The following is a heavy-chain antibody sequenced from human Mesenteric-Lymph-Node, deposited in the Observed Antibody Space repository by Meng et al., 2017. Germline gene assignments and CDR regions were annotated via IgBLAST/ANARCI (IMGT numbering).Heavy chain of an antibody. CDR3: ATGRVLPS. V-gene: IGHV3-7*01. CDR2: IKQNGGEM. J-gene: IGHJ5*02. CDR1: GFTFSDYW. Sequence: GGSLRLSCAASGFTFSDYWMTWVRQAPGKGLELVAKIKQNGGEMNYVDSVKGRFTISRDNAKNSLYLQMNSLRVEDTAVYYCATGRVLPSWGQGTLVTVSS.